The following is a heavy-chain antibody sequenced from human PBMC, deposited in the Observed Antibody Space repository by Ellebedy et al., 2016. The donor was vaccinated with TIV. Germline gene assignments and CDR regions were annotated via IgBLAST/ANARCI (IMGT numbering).Heavy chain of an antibody. J-gene: IGHJ4*02. CDR3: ARVFGGYDYTDS. V-gene: IGHV3-7*01. D-gene: IGHD5-12*01. CDR2: IKKDGSER. Sequence: PGGSLRLSCAASGFTFSSYAMSWVRQAPGKGLEWVANIKKDGSERHYMDSVRGRFTISRDNSKNSLSLEMNSLRAEDTAVYYCARVFGGYDYTDSWGQGAQVSVSS. CDR1: GFTFSSYA.